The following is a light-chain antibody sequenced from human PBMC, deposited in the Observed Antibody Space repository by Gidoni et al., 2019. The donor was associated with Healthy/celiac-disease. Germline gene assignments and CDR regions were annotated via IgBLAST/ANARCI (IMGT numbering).Light chain of an antibody. CDR1: QSVLYSPNNKNY. CDR3: QQYYSTPSWT. CDR2: WAS. Sequence: IVMTQSPDSVAVSLGERATINCKSSQSVLYSPNNKNYLAWYQQKPGQPPKLLIYWASTRESGVPDRFSGSGSGTDFTLTISSLQAEDVAVYYCQQYYSTPSWTFGQGTKVEIK. V-gene: IGKV4-1*01. J-gene: IGKJ1*01.